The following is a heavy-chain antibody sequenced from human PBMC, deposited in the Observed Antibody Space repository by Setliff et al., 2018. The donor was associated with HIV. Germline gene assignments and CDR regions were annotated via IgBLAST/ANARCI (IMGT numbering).Heavy chain of an antibody. Sequence: GESLKISCAGSGFNMAAYWIAWVRQMPGEGLEWMGIIYVGDSDVRYGPSFQGQVTISADKSISTAYLQWSSLKASDTAMYYCASLSGYSGDAFDVWGQGTMVTVSS. V-gene: IGHV5-51*01. CDR3: ASLSGYSGDAFDV. CDR2: IYVGDSDV. J-gene: IGHJ3*01. D-gene: IGHD3-22*01. CDR1: GFNMAAYW.